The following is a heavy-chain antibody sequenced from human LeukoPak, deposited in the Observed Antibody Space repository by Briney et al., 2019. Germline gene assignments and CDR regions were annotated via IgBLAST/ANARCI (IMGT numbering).Heavy chain of an antibody. J-gene: IGHJ4*02. CDR1: GASLSSYY. CDR3: VTGYYEPFDN. CDR2: ISDTGKT. V-gene: IGHV4-59*01. Sequence: SETVSLTCSVSGASLSSYYWGWIRQSPGKGLEWLGYISDTGKTDYNPSLKSRGTLSLDTSKNQLSLRLTSVTAADTAVYYCVTGYYEPFDNWGQGTLVTVSS. D-gene: IGHD3-3*01.